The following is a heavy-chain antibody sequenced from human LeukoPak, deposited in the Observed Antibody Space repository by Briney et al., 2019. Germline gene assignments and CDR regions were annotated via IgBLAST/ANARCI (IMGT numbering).Heavy chain of an antibody. CDR1: GGTFSSYA. CDR2: IIPILGIA. Sequence: GASVKVSCKASGGTFSSYAISWVRQAPGQGLEWMGRIIPILGIANYAQKFQGRATITADKSTSTAYMELSSLRSEDTAVYYCARGGSYTGGEDYWGQGTLVTVSS. CDR3: ARGGSYTGGEDY. J-gene: IGHJ4*02. D-gene: IGHD1-26*01. V-gene: IGHV1-69*04.